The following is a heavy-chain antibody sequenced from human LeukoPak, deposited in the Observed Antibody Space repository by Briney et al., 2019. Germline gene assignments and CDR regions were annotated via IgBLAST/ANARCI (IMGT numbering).Heavy chain of an antibody. CDR2: ISGSGGST. Sequence: GGSLRLSCAASGFTFSSYAMSWVRQAPGKGLEWGSAISGSGGSTYYADSVKVRFLISRDNYKNSLYLQMNSLRGEETAVYYCSAGEGYYDSSDYYSAWAFNVWGQGTMVTVSS. CDR3: SAGEGYYDSSDYYSAWAFNV. D-gene: IGHD3-22*01. V-gene: IGHV3-23*01. CDR1: GFTFSSYA. J-gene: IGHJ3*01.